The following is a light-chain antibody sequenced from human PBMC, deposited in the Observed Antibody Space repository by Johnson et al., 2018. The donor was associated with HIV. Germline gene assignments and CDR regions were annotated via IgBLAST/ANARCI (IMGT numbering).Light chain of an antibody. V-gene: IGLV1-51*01. CDR1: SSNIGNNY. CDR2: DNN. CDR3: GTWDSSLSAGV. Sequence: VLTQPPSVSAAPGQKVTISCSGSSSNIGNNYVSWYQQLPGTAPKLIIYDNNKRPSGIPDRFSGSKSGTSATLGITGLQTGDEADYYCGTWDSSLSAGVFGTGTKVTVL. J-gene: IGLJ1*01.